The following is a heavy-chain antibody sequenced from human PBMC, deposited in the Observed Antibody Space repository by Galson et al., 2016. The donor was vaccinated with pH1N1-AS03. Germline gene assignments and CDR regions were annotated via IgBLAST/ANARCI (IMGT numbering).Heavy chain of an antibody. V-gene: IGHV6-1*01. CDR3: ARDHLGAGPAFDY. D-gene: IGHD1-26*01. CDR2: TYYKSKWYN. CDR1: GDSVSSNTAA. Sequence: CAISGDSVSSNTAAWSWIRQSPSRGLEWLGRTYYKSKWYNEYAVFVEGRIIINADTSRNQFSLHLNSVTPEDTAVYYCARDHLGAGPAFDYWGQGTLVTVSS. J-gene: IGHJ4*02.